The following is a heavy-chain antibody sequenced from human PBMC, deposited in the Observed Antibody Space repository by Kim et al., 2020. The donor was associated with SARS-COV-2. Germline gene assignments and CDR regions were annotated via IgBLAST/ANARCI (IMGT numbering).Heavy chain of an antibody. D-gene: IGHD6-13*01. CDR1: GFSFSTYA. CDR2: ISGSGDRT. Sequence: GGSLRLSCAASGFSFSTYAMTWVRQAPGKGLEWVSSISGSGDRTYYADSVRGRFTLSRDYSKNTLYLQMNSLRVEDTALYYCAKDQGYNSNWSYFFDYWGQGTLVTVSS. CDR3: AKDQGYNSNWSYFFDY. V-gene: IGHV3-23*01. J-gene: IGHJ4*02.